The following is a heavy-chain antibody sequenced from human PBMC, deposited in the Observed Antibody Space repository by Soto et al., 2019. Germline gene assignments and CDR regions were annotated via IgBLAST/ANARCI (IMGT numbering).Heavy chain of an antibody. CDR2: IYWNDDK. D-gene: IGHD2-2*01. V-gene: IGHV2-5*01. Sequence: ESGPTLVNPTQTLTLTCTFSGFSLSTSGVGVGWIRQPPGKALEWLALIYWNDDKRYSPSLKSRLTITRDTSKNQVVLTMTNMDPVDTATYYCANRLRPSSHFDYWGKGTRVTVP. CDR1: GFSLSTSGVG. J-gene: IGHJ4*02. CDR3: ANRLRPSSHFDY.